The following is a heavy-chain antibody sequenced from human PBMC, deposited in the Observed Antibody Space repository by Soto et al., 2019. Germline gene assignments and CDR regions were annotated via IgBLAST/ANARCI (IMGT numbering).Heavy chain of an antibody. V-gene: IGHV3-15*01. CDR1: GFTFSNAW. CDR3: TTDPSVALFDY. D-gene: IGHD6-19*01. J-gene: IGHJ4*02. CDR2: IKSKTDGGTT. Sequence: GGSLRLSCAASGFTFSNAWMSWVRQAPGKGLEWVGRIKSKTDGGTTDYAAPVKGRFTISRDDSKITLYLQMNSLKTEDTAVYYCTTDPSVALFDYWGQRTLVTVSS.